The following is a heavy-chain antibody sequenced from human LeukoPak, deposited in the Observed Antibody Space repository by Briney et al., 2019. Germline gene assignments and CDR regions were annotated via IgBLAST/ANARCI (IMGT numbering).Heavy chain of an antibody. Sequence: GGSLRLSCAASGLTFSSYAMHWVRQAPGKGLEYVSAISSNGGSTYYANSVKGRFTISRDNSKNTLYLQMGSLRAEDMAVYYCARDSAGTTDYYFDYWGQGTLVTVSS. CDR2: ISSNGGST. CDR3: ARDSAGTTDYYFDY. D-gene: IGHD1-7*01. J-gene: IGHJ4*02. V-gene: IGHV3-64*01. CDR1: GLTFSSYA.